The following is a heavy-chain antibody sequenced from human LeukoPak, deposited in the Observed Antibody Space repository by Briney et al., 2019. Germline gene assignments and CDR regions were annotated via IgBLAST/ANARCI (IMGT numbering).Heavy chain of an antibody. CDR2: ISPSGST. CDR1: SGHFSGYY. CDR3: AGDHYLALKD. J-gene: IGHJ4*01. Sequence: SETLSLTCAVYSGHFSGYYWSWIRQPPGKGLEWIGEISPSGSTTYNPSLKTRVTISTDTSKNQFSLKLNSVTAADTAVYYCAGDHYLALKDWGHGMLVTVSS. D-gene: IGHD1-14*01. V-gene: IGHV4-34*01.